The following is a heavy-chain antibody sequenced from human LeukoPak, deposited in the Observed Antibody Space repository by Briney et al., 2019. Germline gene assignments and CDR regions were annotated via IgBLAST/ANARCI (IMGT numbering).Heavy chain of an antibody. CDR1: GGSFSGYY. D-gene: IGHD6-19*01. Sequence: SETLSLTCAVYGGSFSGYYWSWIRQPPGKGQEWIGEINHSGSTNYNPSLKSRVTISVDTSKNQFSLKLSSVTAADTAVYYCAGRTSSGSIDYWGQGTLVTVSS. V-gene: IGHV4-34*01. J-gene: IGHJ4*02. CDR2: INHSGST. CDR3: AGRTSSGSIDY.